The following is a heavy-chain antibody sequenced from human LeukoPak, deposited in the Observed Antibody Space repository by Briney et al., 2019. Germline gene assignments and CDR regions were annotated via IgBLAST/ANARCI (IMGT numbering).Heavy chain of an antibody. J-gene: IGHJ4*02. CDR1: GYTFTDYG. CDR3: ARGTGNYGDPASFDY. Sequence: GASVKVSCKASGYTFTDYGISWVRQAPGQGLEWMGWISVYNGNTNYAQKLQGRATMTTDTSTSTAYMEVRSLRSDDTAIYYCARGTGNYGDPASFDYWGRGTLVTVSS. D-gene: IGHD4-17*01. V-gene: IGHV1-18*01. CDR2: ISVYNGNT.